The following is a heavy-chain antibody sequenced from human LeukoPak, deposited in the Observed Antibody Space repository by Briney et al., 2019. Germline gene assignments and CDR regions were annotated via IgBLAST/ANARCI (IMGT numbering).Heavy chain of an antibody. D-gene: IGHD2-15*01. CDR1: GGSFSGYY. Sequence: PSETLSLTCAVYGGSFSGYYWSWIRQPPGKGLEWIGEINHSGSTNYNPSLKSRVTTSVDTSKNQFSLKLSSVTAADTAVYYCARGRGYCSGGSCPRRGNWFDPWGQGTLVTVSS. CDR2: INHSGST. V-gene: IGHV4-34*01. CDR3: ARGRGYCSGGSCPRRGNWFDP. J-gene: IGHJ5*02.